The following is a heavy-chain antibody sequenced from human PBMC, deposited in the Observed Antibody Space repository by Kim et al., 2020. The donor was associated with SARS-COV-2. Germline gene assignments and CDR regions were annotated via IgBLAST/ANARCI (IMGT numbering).Heavy chain of an antibody. J-gene: IGHJ4*02. CDR1: GYTLTELS. CDR2: FDPEDGET. D-gene: IGHD3-10*01. V-gene: IGHV1-24*01. Sequence: ASVKVSCKVSGYTLTELSMHWVRQAPGKGLEWMGGFDPEDGETIYTQKFQGRLTMTEDTSTDPAYMELSSLRSEDTAVYYCATVERLLWFGVQGPIFDYWGQGTLVTVSS. CDR3: ATVERLLWFGVQGPIFDY.